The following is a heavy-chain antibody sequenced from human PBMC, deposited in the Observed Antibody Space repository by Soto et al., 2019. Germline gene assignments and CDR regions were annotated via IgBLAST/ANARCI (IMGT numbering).Heavy chain of an antibody. CDR3: ARGDQLVPAAPPGYYYGMDV. CDR1: GGTFSSYA. V-gene: IGHV1-69*01. D-gene: IGHD2-2*01. J-gene: IGHJ6*02. CDR2: IIPIFGTA. Sequence: QVQLVQSGAEVKKPGSSVKVSCKASGGTFSSYAISWVRQAPGQGLEWMGGIIPIFGTANYAQKFQGRVTITAGESTSTAYMELSSLRSEDTAVYYCARGDQLVPAAPPGYYYGMDVWGQGTTVTVSS.